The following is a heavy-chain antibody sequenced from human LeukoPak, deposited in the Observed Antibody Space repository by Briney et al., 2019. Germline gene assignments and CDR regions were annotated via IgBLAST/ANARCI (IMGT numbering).Heavy chain of an antibody. V-gene: IGHV1-8*02. CDR2: MNPNSGNT. D-gene: IGHD3-10*01. J-gene: IGHJ4*02. CDR3: ARGSRYYYGSGRD. CDR1: GGTFSSYA. Sequence: ASVKVSCKASGGTFSSYAINWVRQATGQGLEWMGWMNPNSGNTGYAQKFQGRVTMTRNTSISTAYMELSSLRSEDTAVYYCARGSRYYYGSGRDWGQGTLVTVSS.